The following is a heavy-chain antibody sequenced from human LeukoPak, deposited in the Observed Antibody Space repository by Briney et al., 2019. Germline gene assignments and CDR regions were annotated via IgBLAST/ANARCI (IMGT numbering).Heavy chain of an antibody. CDR2: IYHSGST. Sequence: SETLSLTCTVSDDSITMYYWTWIRQPPGKGLEWIGNIYHSGSTNYNPSLKSRVTISVDKSKNQFSLKLSSVTAADTAVYYCARAGGGDFDYWGQGTLVTVSS. CDR1: DDSITMYY. CDR3: ARAGGGDFDY. V-gene: IGHV4-59*12. J-gene: IGHJ4*02. D-gene: IGHD2-21*01.